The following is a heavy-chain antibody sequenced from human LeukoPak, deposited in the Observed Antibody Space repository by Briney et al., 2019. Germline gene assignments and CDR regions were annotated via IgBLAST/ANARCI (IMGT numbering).Heavy chain of an antibody. Sequence: GSLRLFCGASGFTFCSYLMKWVRPAPGKGLEWVANIKQDGSEKYYVDSVKGRFTISRDNAKNSLYLQMNSLRAEDTAVYYCALNHDFMDVWGKGTTVTVSS. CDR3: ALNHDFMDV. CDR1: GFTFCSYL. V-gene: IGHV3-7*01. J-gene: IGHJ6*03. CDR2: IKQDGSEK. D-gene: IGHD1-14*01.